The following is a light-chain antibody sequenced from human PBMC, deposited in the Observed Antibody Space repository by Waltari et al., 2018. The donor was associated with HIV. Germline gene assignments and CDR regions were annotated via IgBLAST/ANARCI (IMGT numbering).Light chain of an antibody. J-gene: IGLJ3*02. CDR1: SSDLDNFKS. Sequence: QSALTQPASVSGSPGQSITISCNGTSSDLDNFKSVSWYQHHPGKAPKVIIYEVSNPPSGVSSRFSRSKSRHTASLPISGLQAEDEADYFCMSYISSATPEFGGGTKLTVL. CDR3: MSYISSATPE. V-gene: IGLV2-14*01. CDR2: EVS.